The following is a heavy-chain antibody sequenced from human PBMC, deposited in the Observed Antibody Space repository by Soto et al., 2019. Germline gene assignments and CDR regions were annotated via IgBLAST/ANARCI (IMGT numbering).Heavy chain of an antibody. Sequence: PSETLSLTCAVSGDSVSSSDFYWTWIRQPPGKPLEWIGYVYSTGTTNYSPSLKSRVAMSVDTSENQFSLKVRSVTAADAAVYFCARVSKPVVHKDGKSACFYAMDVWGPGTTVTVSS. CDR1: GDSVSSSDFY. V-gene: IGHV4-61*08. CDR2: VYSTGTT. CDR3: ARVSKPVVHKDGKSACFYAMDV. J-gene: IGHJ6*02. D-gene: IGHD2-21*02.